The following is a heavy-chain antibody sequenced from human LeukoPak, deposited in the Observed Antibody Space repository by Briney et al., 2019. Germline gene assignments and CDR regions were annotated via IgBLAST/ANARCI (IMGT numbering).Heavy chain of an antibody. CDR1: GLMVSRNY. V-gene: IGHV3-53*01. J-gene: IGHJ3*02. CDR3: ARRISGASYAFDI. CDR2: MYTGGST. Sequence: PGGSRRLSCAATGLMVSRNYMSWVRQAPGKGLEWVSVMYTGGSTYYADSVKGRFTISRDNSKNTLNLQMNSLRAEDTALYYCARRISGASYAFDIWGQGTIVTVSS.